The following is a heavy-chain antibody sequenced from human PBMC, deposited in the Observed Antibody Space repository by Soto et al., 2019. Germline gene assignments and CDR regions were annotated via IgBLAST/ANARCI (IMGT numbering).Heavy chain of an antibody. J-gene: IGHJ4*02. CDR2: IQHDGSKT. Sequence: QVQLVESGGGVVQPGRSLRLSCAASGFTFSSYGMHWVRQAPGKGLEWVAVIQHDGSKTYYADSVKGRFTISRDNSKNTLDLLMNSLRVEDTAVYYCVRVGYSGYDWPADYWGQGTLVTASS. CDR3: VRVGYSGYDWPADY. D-gene: IGHD5-12*01. CDR1: GFTFSSYG. V-gene: IGHV3-33*05.